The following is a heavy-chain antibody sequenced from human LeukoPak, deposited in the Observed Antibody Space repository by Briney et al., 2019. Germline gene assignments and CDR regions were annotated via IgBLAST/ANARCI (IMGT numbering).Heavy chain of an antibody. CDR2: ISWNSGII. Sequence: GRSLRLSRASSVLTFDDYAMHWVRQAPGRGVEWVSGISWNSGIIGYADAVKGRFTISSDDAKNSQYLQMNRLRAEDTVVYYCANLGAGGLFDYWGQGTLVTVSS. V-gene: IGHV3-9*01. CDR3: ANLGAGGLFDY. CDR1: VLTFDDYA. J-gene: IGHJ4*02. D-gene: IGHD1-26*01.